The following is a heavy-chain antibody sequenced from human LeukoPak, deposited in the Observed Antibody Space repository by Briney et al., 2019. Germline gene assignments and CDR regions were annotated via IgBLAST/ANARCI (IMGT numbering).Heavy chain of an antibody. CDR3: AKDRRGPSWFDL. CDR1: GFTFSSYA. V-gene: IGHV3-23*01. CDR2: IICSGGST. J-gene: IGHJ5*02. Sequence: GGSLRLSCAASGFTFSSYAMSWVRQAPGKGLEWVSAIICSGGSTYSADSVKRRFTISRDNSKNTLYLQMNSLRAEDTAVYYCAKDRRGPSWFDLWGQGTLVTVSS.